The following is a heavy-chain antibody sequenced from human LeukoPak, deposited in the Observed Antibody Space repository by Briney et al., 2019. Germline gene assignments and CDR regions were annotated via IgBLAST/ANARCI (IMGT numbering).Heavy chain of an antibody. D-gene: IGHD3-22*01. CDR1: GGSISSSSYY. J-gene: IGHJ5*02. CDR2: IYYSGST. Sequence: TSETLSLTCTVSGGSISSSSYYWGWIRQPPGKGLEWIGSIYYSGSTHYNPSLKSRVTISVDTSKNQFSLKLSSVTAADTAVYYCASGIYDSSGFPNWFDPWGQGTLVTVSS. V-gene: IGHV4-39*01. CDR3: ASGIYDSSGFPNWFDP.